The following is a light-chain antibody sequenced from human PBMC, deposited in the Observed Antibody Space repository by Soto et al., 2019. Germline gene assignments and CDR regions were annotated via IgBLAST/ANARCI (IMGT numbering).Light chain of an antibody. Sequence: DIQMTQSPSSLSASVGDRVTITCRASQSISSYLNWYQQKPGKAPKLLIYAESSLQSGVPSRFSGSGSWTDFTLTISSLQPEDFATYYCQQSYSTPVTFDQGTRLEIK. CDR1: QSISSY. CDR3: QQSYSTPVT. J-gene: IGKJ5*01. CDR2: AES. V-gene: IGKV1-39*01.